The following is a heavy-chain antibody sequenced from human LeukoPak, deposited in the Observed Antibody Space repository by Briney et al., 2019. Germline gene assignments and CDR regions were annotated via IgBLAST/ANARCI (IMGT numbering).Heavy chain of an antibody. J-gene: IGHJ4*02. CDR3: ARAGPQGYCSSTSCYLPRGWLEHDY. CDR1: GGSISSGSYY. CDR2: IYTSGST. D-gene: IGHD2-2*01. Sequence: SETLSLTCTVSGGSISSGSYYWSWIRQAAGKGLEWIGRIYTSGSTNYNPSLKSRVTISVDTSKNQFSLKLSSVTAADTAVYYCARAGPQGYCSSTSCYLPRGWLEHDYWGQGTLVTVSS. V-gene: IGHV4-61*02.